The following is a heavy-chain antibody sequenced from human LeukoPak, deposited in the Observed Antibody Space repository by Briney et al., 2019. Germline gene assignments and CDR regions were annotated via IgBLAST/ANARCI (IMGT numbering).Heavy chain of an antibody. CDR3: ARVLSGSGSLYYYYYYMDV. CDR1: GYTFGDYG. J-gene: IGHJ6*03. D-gene: IGHD3-10*01. CDR2: TNRRGDIT. Sequence: GGSLRLSCAASGYTFGDYGMSWVRQVPGKGLEWVSGTNRRGDITGYADFVKGRFTISRDNAKNTLYLQMNSLRAEDTAVYYCARVLSGSGSLYYYYYYMDVWGKGTTVTISS. V-gene: IGHV3-20*04.